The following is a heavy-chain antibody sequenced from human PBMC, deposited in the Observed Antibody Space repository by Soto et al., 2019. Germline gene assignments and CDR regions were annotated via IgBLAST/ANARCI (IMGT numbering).Heavy chain of an antibody. CDR1: GGTFSSYA. CDR3: ASLLGSSSSGPIHDY. J-gene: IGHJ4*02. Sequence: ASVKVSCKASGGTFSSYAISWVRQAPGQGLEWMGGIIPIFGTANYAQKFQGRVTITADESTSTAYMELSSLRSEDTAVYYCASLLGSSSSGPIHDYWGQGTLVTVSS. D-gene: IGHD6-6*01. V-gene: IGHV1-69*13. CDR2: IIPIFGTA.